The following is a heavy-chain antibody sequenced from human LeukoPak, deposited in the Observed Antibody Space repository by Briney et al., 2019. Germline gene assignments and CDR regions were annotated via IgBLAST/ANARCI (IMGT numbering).Heavy chain of an antibody. D-gene: IGHD3-3*01. Sequence: GGSLRLSCAASGFTFSSYSMNWVRQAPGKGLEWVSYIGSSSSTIYYADSVKGRFTISRDHAKNSLYLQMNSLRAEDTAVYYCARGLWSGFGIDYWGQGTLVTVSS. CDR2: IGSSSSTI. CDR3: ARGLWSGFGIDY. V-gene: IGHV3-48*01. J-gene: IGHJ4*02. CDR1: GFTFSSYS.